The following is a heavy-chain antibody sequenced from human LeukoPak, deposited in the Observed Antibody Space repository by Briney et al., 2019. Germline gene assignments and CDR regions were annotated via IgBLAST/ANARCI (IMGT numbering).Heavy chain of an antibody. V-gene: IGHV1-2*02. CDR2: VNPNSGVT. J-gene: IGHJ4*02. Sequence: ASVKASCKASGYTFTGYYIHWLRQAPGQGLEWMGWVNPNSGVTNYAQNFQGRVTMTRDTSITTAYMELSRLTSDDTAVYYCVRDRSLNYWGQGTLVTVSS. CDR1: GYTFTGYY. CDR3: VRDRSLNY.